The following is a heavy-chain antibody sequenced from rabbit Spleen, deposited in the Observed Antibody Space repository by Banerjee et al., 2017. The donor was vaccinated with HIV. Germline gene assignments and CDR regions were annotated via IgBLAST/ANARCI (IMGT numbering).Heavy chain of an antibody. CDR3: ARDLVAVIGWNFNL. CDR2: INIVTGKT. V-gene: IGHV1S45*01. Sequence: QQQLVESGGGLVKPGASLTLTCTVSGFSFSSNWICWVRQAPGKGLEWIACINIVTGKTVYASWAKGRFIMSRTSSTTVTLQMTSLTAADTATYFCARDLVAVIGWNFNLWGPGTLVTVS. J-gene: IGHJ4*01. CDR1: GFSFSSNW. D-gene: IGHD1-1*01.